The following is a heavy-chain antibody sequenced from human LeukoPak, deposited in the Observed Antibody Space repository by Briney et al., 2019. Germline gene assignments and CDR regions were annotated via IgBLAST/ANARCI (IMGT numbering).Heavy chain of an antibody. J-gene: IGHJ4*02. D-gene: IGHD2-2*01. V-gene: IGHV3-23*01. CDR2: ISGSGGST. Sequence: GGSLRLSCAASGFTFSRYAMSWVRQAPGKGLEWVSAISGSGGSTYYADSVKGRFTISRDNSKNTLYLQMNSLRAEDTAVYYCAKAGSSTSLETDYWGQGTLVTVSS. CDR1: GFTFSRYA. CDR3: AKAGSSTSLETDY.